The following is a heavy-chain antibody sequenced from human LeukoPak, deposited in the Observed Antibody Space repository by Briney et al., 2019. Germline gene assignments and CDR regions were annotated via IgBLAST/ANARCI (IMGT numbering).Heavy chain of an antibody. J-gene: IGHJ4*02. Sequence: GGSRRLSCAASGFTFSSYGMHWVRQAPGKGLEWVAFIRYDGSNKYYADSVKGRFTISRDNSKNTLYLQMNSLRAEDTAVYYCAKAEGITIFGAVDSGAFDYWGQGTLVTVSS. D-gene: IGHD3-3*01. CDR2: IRYDGSNK. V-gene: IGHV3-30*02. CDR1: GFTFSSYG. CDR3: AKAEGITIFGAVDSGAFDY.